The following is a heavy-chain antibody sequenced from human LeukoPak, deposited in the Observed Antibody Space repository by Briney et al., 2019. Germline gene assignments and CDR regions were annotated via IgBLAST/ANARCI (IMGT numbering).Heavy chain of an antibody. Sequence: GASVKVSCKASGYNFTGYYMHWVRQAPGQGLEWMRWINPNSGGTNYAQQFQGRVTMTRDTSISTAYMKLSRLRSDDTAVYYCARGSRVWELPFYWGQGTLVTVSS. CDR2: INPNSGGT. D-gene: IGHD1-26*01. CDR3: ARGSRVWELPFY. J-gene: IGHJ4*02. CDR1: GYNFTGYY. V-gene: IGHV1-2*02.